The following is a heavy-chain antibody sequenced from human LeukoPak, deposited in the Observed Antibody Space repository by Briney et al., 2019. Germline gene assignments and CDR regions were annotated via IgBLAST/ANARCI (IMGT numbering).Heavy chain of an antibody. D-gene: IGHD3-3*01. Sequence: SQTLSLTCTVSGGSISSGSYYWSWIRQPAGKGLEWIGRIYTSGSTNYNPSLKSRVTISVDTSKNQFSLKLSSVTAADTAVYYCVLNLDYDFWSGYQTYWGQGTLVTVSS. CDR2: IYTSGST. J-gene: IGHJ4*02. V-gene: IGHV4-61*02. CDR3: VLNLDYDFWSGYQTY. CDR1: GGSISSGSYY.